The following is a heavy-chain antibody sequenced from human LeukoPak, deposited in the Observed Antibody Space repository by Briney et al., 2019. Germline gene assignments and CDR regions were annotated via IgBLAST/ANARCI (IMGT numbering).Heavy chain of an antibody. D-gene: IGHD6-19*01. CDR2: INPNSGGT. J-gene: IGHJ5*02. Sequence: ASVKVSCKASGYTFTHYYMHWVRQAPGQGLEWMGWINPNSGGTNYARNFQGRVTMTRDTSISTAYMELSSPRSDDTAVYYCARNVRSSSGSWEENWFDPWGQGTLVTVSS. V-gene: IGHV1-2*02. CDR3: ARNVRSSSGSWEENWFDP. CDR1: GYTFTHYY.